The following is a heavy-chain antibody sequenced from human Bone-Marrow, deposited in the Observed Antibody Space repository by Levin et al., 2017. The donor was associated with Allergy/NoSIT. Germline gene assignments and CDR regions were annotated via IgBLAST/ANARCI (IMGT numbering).Heavy chain of an antibody. Sequence: SETLSLTCTVSGGSISGGGYYWSWIRQHPGKGLEWIGYIYYSGNTYYNPSLKSRVIISVVTSKNQLSLKLTSVTVADTAVYYCARFNGYDFAYWGQATLVTVSS. V-gene: IGHV4-31*03. D-gene: IGHD5-12*01. J-gene: IGHJ4*02. CDR1: GGSISGGGYY. CDR2: IYYSGNT. CDR3: ARFNGYDFAY.